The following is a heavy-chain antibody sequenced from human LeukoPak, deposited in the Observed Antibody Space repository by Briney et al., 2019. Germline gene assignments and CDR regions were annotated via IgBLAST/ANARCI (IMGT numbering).Heavy chain of an antibody. Sequence: PGGSLRLSCAASGFTFSSYWMSWVRQAPGKGLEWVANIKQDGSAKYYVDSVKGRFTISRDNAKNSLYLQMNSLRAEDTAVYYCAKRNAGLGDPPNSKYFVYWGQGTLVTVSS. V-gene: IGHV3-7*01. CDR1: GFTFSSYW. J-gene: IGHJ4*02. CDR2: IKQDGSAK. CDR3: AKRNAGLGDPPNSKYFVY. D-gene: IGHD3-16*01.